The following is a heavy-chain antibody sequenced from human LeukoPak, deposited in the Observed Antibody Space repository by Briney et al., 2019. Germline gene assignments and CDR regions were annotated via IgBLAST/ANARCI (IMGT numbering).Heavy chain of an antibody. CDR3: ARDGFVVPAAIELDY. V-gene: IGHV1-18*01. D-gene: IGHD2-2*01. Sequence: ASVEVSCKASGYTFTSYGISWVRQAPGQGLEWMGWISAYNANTNHAQKLQGRVTMTTDTSTSTAYMELRSLRSDDTAVYYCARDGFVVPAAIELDYWSQGTLVTVSS. J-gene: IGHJ4*02. CDR2: ISAYNANT. CDR1: GYTFTSYG.